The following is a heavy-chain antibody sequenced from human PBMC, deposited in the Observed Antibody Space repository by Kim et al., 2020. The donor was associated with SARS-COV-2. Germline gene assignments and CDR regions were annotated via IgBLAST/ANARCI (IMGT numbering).Heavy chain of an antibody. CDR1: GYTFTGYY. J-gene: IGHJ5*02. CDR2: INPNSGGT. D-gene: IGHD2-2*01. V-gene: IGHV1-2*06. Sequence: ASVKVSCKASGYTFTGYYMHWVRQAPGQGLEWMGRINPNSGGTNYAQKFQGRVTMTRDTSISTAYMELSRLRSDDTAVYYCARDGSSTSPMAGGFDPWGQGTLVTVSS. CDR3: ARDGSSTSPMAGGFDP.